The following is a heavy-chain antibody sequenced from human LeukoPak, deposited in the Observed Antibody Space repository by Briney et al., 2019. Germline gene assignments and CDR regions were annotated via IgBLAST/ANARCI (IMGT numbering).Heavy chain of an antibody. J-gene: IGHJ5*02. CDR2: INTNTGNP. CDR1: GYTFTGYY. V-gene: IGHV7-4-1*02. CDR3: ARKAYSSGEGNWFDP. D-gene: IGHD6-19*01. Sequence: ASVKVSCKASGYTFTGYYMHWVRQAPGQGLEWMGWINTNTGNPTYAQGFTGRFVFSLDTSVSTAYLQISSLKAEDTAVYYCARKAYSSGEGNWFDPWGQGTLVTVSS.